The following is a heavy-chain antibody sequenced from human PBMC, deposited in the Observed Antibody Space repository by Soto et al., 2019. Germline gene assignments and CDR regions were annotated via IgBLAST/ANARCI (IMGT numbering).Heavy chain of an antibody. D-gene: IGHD6-13*01. Sequence: SVKVSCKASGGTFSSYAISWVRQAPGQGLEWMGRIIPILGIANYAQKFQGRVTITADKSTSTAYMELSSLRSEDTAVYYCASELYSSSWYVYWGQGTLVTVSS. CDR2: IIPILGIA. CDR1: GGTFSSYA. J-gene: IGHJ4*02. V-gene: IGHV1-69*04. CDR3: ASELYSSSWYVY.